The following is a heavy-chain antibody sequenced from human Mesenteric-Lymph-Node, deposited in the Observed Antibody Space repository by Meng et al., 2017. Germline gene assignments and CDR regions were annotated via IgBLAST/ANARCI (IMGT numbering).Heavy chain of an antibody. V-gene: IGHV3-7*01. J-gene: IGHJ4*01. CDR2: IKQDGSEK. Sequence: GGSLRLSCAASGFTFSSSWMHWVCQAPEKGLEWVANIKQDGSEKYYVDSVKGRFTISRDNAKNSLYLQMNSLRAEDTAVYYCARDTSRAVAGTCLVEWGQGNLVNGAS. CDR3: ARDTSRAVAGTCLVE. CDR1: GFTFSSSW. D-gene: IGHD6-19*01.